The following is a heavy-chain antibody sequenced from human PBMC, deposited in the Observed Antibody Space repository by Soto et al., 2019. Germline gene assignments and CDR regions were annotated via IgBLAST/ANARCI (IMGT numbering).Heavy chain of an antibody. V-gene: IGHV3-7*01. CDR3: VRDIR. J-gene: IGHJ4*02. CDR2: IKQDGSEQ. Sequence: EVQLVESGGGLVQPGGSLRLSCAASGFTFSGYWMSWVRQAPGKGLEWVANIKQDGSEQFYVDSVKGRFTISRDNAKNTLYLQLNSLRVEDTAVYYCVRDIRWGRGTLVTVSS. CDR1: GFTFSGYW.